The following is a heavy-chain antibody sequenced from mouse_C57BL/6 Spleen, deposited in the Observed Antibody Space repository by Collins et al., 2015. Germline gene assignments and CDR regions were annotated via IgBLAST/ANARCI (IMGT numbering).Heavy chain of an antibody. CDR1: GYTFTSYW. V-gene: IGHV1-50*01. Sequence: QVQLQQPGAELVKPGASVKLSCKASGYTFTSYWMQWVKQRPGQGLEWIGEIDPSDSYTNYNQKFKGKATLTVDTSSSTAYMQLSSLTSEDSAVYYCAREREDGGGDAMDYWGQGTSVTVSS. CDR3: AREREDGGGDAMDY. CDR2: IDPSDSYT. D-gene: IGHD1-2*01. J-gene: IGHJ4*01.